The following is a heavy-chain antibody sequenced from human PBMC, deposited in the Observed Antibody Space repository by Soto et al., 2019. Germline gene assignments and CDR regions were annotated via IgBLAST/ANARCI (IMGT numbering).Heavy chain of an antibody. Sequence: SVTLALTGGVSAVAFRGSYGSWIRATRVKVLEWIGEIDYSGSTKFNPSLKSRVTLSIDTSKDQFSLRLSSVTAADTAVYYCARDSGGLRLGESSLYGEKDSFDVWDQGTLVTVSS. CDR2: IDYSGST. D-gene: IGHD3-16*02. CDR3: ARDSGGLRLGESSLYGEKDSFDV. CDR1: AVAFRGSY. V-gene: IGHV4-34*01. J-gene: IGHJ3*01.